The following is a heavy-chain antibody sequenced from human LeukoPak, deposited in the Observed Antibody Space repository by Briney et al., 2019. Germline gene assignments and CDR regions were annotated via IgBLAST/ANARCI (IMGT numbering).Heavy chain of an antibody. CDR3: ARGHCSGGSCYLYAFDI. CDR2: IIPIFGTA. J-gene: IGHJ3*02. V-gene: IGHV1-69*05. D-gene: IGHD2-15*01. CDR1: GGTFSSYA. Sequence: SVKVSCKASGGTFSSYAISWVRQAPGQGLEWMGGIIPIFGTANYAQKFQGRVTITTDESTSTAYMELSSLRSEDTAVYYCARGHCSGGSCYLYAFDIWGQGTMVTVPS.